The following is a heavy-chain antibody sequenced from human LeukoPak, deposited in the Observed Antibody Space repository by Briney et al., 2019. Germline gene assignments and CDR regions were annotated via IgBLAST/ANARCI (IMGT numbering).Heavy chain of an antibody. CDR2: IYYSGST. J-gene: IGHJ4*02. V-gene: IGHV4-30-4*08. CDR3: ASSSGPADY. D-gene: IGHD3-3*01. CDR1: GGSISSSSYY. Sequence: PSETLSLTCTVSGGSISSSSYYWSWTRQPPGKGLEWIGYIYYSGSTYCNPSLKSRVTISVDTSKNQFSLKLSSVTAADTAVYYCASSSGPADYWGQGTLVTVSS.